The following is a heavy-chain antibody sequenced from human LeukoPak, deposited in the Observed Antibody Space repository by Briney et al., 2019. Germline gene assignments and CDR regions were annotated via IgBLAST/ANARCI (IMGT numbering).Heavy chain of an antibody. CDR2: INHSGST. J-gene: IGHJ4*02. V-gene: IGHV4-4*02. D-gene: IGHD3-10*01. CDR1: GGSISSSNW. Sequence: GTLSLTCAVSGGSISSSNWWSWVRQPPGKGLEWIGEINHSGSTNYNPSLKSRVTISVDTSKNQFSLKLSSVTAADTAVYYCARGLGGYYGSGSYYRYYFDYWGQGTLVTVSS. CDR3: ARGLGGYYGSGSYYRYYFDY.